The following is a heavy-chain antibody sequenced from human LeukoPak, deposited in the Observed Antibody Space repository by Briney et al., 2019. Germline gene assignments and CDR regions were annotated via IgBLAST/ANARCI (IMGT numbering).Heavy chain of an antibody. CDR1: GFTFSSYA. J-gene: IGHJ5*02. D-gene: IGHD6-13*01. Sequence: GGSLRLSCAASGFTFSSYAMSWVRQAPGKGLEWVSLISGSGGSTYYAESVKGRFTISRDNSKNTLYLQMNSLRAEDTAVYYCAKGGYSSPFDPWGQGTLVTVSS. V-gene: IGHV3-23*01. CDR2: ISGSGGST. CDR3: AKGGYSSPFDP.